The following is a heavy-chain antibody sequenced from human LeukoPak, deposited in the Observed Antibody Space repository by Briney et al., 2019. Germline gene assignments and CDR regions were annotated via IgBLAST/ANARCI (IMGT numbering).Heavy chain of an antibody. D-gene: IGHD3-10*01. CDR2: IIPIFGTA. CDR3: AKDRLLWFGELSENDY. Sequence: SVKVSCKASGGTFSTYAISWVRQAPGQGLEWMGGIIPIFGTANYAQKFQGRVTITADESTSTAYMELNSLRAEDTAVYYCAKDRLLWFGELSENDYWGQGTLVTVSS. CDR1: GGTFSTYA. J-gene: IGHJ4*02. V-gene: IGHV1-69*13.